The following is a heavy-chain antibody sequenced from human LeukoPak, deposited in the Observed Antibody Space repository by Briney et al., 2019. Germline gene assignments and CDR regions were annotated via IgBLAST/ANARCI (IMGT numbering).Heavy chain of an antibody. CDR3: ARRAVSSGWPFDY. D-gene: IGHD6-19*01. J-gene: IGHJ4*02. Sequence: PSETLSLTCAVYGGSFSAYYWSWIRQPPGKGLEWIGEINHSGSANYNSSVKSRVTISVDTSKNQFSLKVTSVTAADTAVYYCARRAVSSGWPFDYWGQGTLVTVSS. V-gene: IGHV4-34*01. CDR2: INHSGSA. CDR1: GGSFSAYY.